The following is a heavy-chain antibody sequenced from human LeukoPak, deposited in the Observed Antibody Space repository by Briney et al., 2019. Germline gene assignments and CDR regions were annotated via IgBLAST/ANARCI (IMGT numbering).Heavy chain of an antibody. CDR2: IKQDGSEK. D-gene: IGHD5-18*01. CDR1: GFTFSSYW. V-gene: IGHV3-7*01. CDR3: AREYMAPADYYYYYYMDV. J-gene: IGHJ6*03. Sequence: PGGSLRLSCAASGFTFSSYWMSWVCQAPGKGLEWVANIKQDGSEKYYVDSVKGRFTISRDNAKNSLYLQMNSLRAENTAVYYCAREYMAPADYYYYYYMDVWGKGTTVTVSS.